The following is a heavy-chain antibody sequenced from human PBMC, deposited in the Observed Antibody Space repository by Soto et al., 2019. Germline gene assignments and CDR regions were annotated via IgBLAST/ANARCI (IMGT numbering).Heavy chain of an antibody. D-gene: IGHD6-19*01. Sequence: LSLTCTVSGGSVSSGSYYWSWIRQPPGKGLEWIGYIYYSGTTNYNPSLKSRVTISVDTSKNQFSLKLRSVTAADTAVYYCARDPGHSGWYGGWFDPWGQGTLVTVSS. CDR3: ARDPGHSGWYGGWFDP. V-gene: IGHV4-61*01. CDR1: GGSVSSGSYY. J-gene: IGHJ5*02. CDR2: IYYSGTT.